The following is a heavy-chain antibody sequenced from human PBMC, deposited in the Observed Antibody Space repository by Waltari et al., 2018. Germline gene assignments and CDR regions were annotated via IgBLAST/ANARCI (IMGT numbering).Heavy chain of an antibody. CDR3: ARHSSVAGTISFDY. CDR2: IYHSGST. Sequence: QVQLQESGPGLVKPSETLSLTCAVSGYSTSSGYYWGWIRQPPGKGLEWIGSIYHSGSTYYNPSLKSRVTISVDTSKNQFSLKLSSVTAADTAVYYCARHSSVAGTISFDYWGQGTLVTVSS. V-gene: IGHV4-38-2*01. CDR1: GYSTSSGYY. J-gene: IGHJ4*02. D-gene: IGHD6-19*01.